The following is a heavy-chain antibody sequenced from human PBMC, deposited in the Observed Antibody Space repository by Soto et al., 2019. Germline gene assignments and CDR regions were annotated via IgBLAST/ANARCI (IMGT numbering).Heavy chain of an antibody. V-gene: IGHV1-3*01. Sequence: GASVKVSCKASGYMFTKSAMHWVRQAPGQRLEWMGWISGGNGNTKYSPKLQDRVTITRDTSASTAYMELSSLRSEDTALYYCVRDGVAAGNINFDYWGQGTLVTVSS. CDR3: VRDGVAAGNINFDY. D-gene: IGHD6-19*01. CDR2: ISGGNGNT. CDR1: GYMFTKSA. J-gene: IGHJ4*02.